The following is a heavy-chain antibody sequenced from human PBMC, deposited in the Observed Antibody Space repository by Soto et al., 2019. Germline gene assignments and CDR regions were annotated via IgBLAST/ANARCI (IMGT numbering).Heavy chain of an antibody. CDR3: TRDRYYGSGSYTDYYYYGMDV. J-gene: IGHJ6*02. CDR1: GFTFGDHA. V-gene: IGHV3-49*03. CDR2: IRSKAYGGTT. D-gene: IGHD3-10*01. Sequence: PGGSLRLSCTASGFTFGDHAMSWFRQAPGKGLEWVGFIRSKAYGGTTEYAASVKGRFTISRDDSKSIAYLQMNSLKTEDTAVYYCTRDRYYGSGSYTDYYYYGMDVWGQGTTVTVSS.